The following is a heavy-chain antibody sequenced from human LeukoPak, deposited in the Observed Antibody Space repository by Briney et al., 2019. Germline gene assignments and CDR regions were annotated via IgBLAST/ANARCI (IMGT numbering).Heavy chain of an antibody. V-gene: IGHV3-23*01. CDR3: AKDGYAYYYDSSGYYYFDY. CDR2: ISGSGGST. J-gene: IGHJ4*02. D-gene: IGHD3-22*01. CDR1: GFTFSSYA. Sequence: PGGSLRLSCAASGFTFSSYAMSWVRQAPGKGLEWVSAISGSGGSTYYADSVKGRFTISRDNSKNTLYLQMNSLRAEDTAVYYCAKDGYAYYYDSSGYYYFDYWGQGTLVTVSS.